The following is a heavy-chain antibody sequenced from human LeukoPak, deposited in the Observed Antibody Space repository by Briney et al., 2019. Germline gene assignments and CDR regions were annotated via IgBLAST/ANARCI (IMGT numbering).Heavy chain of an antibody. J-gene: IGHJ4*02. V-gene: IGHV4-59*12. D-gene: IGHD6-19*01. CDR3: ANGIAVAGTEYYFDY. CDR2: IYYSGST. CDR1: GGSISSYY. Sequence: SETLSLTCTVSGGSISSYYWSWIRQPPGKGLEWIGYIYYSGSTNYNPSLKSRATISVDTSKNQFSLKLSSVTAADTAVYYCANGIAVAGTEYYFDYWGQGTLVTVSS.